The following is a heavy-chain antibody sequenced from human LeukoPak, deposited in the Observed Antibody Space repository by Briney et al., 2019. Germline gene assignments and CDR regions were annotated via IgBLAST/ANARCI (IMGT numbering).Heavy chain of an antibody. Sequence: GGSLRLSCAASGFSFSSYGMSWVRQGPGKKLEWVSTITGSGGNTDYADSVKGRFTISRDNSKNTLYLQMHSLRAEDTAVYYCAVDWYDSSGYGTFDYWGQGTLVAVSS. CDR2: ITGSGGNT. D-gene: IGHD3-22*01. CDR3: AVDWYDSSGYGTFDY. V-gene: IGHV3-23*01. J-gene: IGHJ4*02. CDR1: GFSFSSYG.